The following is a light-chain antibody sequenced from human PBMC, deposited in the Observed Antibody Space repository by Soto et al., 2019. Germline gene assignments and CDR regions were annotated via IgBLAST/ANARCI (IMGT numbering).Light chain of an antibody. CDR2: GAS. J-gene: IGKJ1*01. CDR1: QNIASY. V-gene: IGKV3-20*01. Sequence: ESVLTQSPVSRSLSPGERATLSWGASQNIASYLAWYQQKPGQAPRFLIYGASSRATGIPDRFSGSASGTDFTITISRLETEDGAVYYCQQYGSSPTTFGQGTKVDIK. CDR3: QQYGSSPTT.